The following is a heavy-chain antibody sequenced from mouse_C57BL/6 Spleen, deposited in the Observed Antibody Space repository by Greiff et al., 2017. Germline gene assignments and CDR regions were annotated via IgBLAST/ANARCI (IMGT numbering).Heavy chain of an antibody. D-gene: IGHD4-1*01. CDR3: ARADWGGRYWYFDV. J-gene: IGHJ1*03. V-gene: IGHV1-59*01. Sequence: QVQLQQPGAELVRPGTSVKLSCKASGYTFTSYWMHWVKQRPGQGLEWIGVIDPSDSYTNYNQKFKGKATLTVDTSSSTAYMQHSSLTSEDSAVYYCARADWGGRYWYFDVWGTGTTVTVSS. CDR2: IDPSDSYT. CDR1: GYTFTSYW.